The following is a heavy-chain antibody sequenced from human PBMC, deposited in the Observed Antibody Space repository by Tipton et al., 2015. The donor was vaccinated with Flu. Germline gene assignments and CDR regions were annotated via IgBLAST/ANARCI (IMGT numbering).Heavy chain of an antibody. V-gene: IGHV4-39*01. CDR3: VRQALVGDLEAYKWIDP. D-gene: IGHD1-1*01. CDR1: GTSITSGGYY. J-gene: IGHJ6*02. Sequence: GLVKPSETLSLTCSVSGTSITSGGYYWGWIRQPPGKGLEWIGSMFPGGKTYYNSSLKRRVTMSADRSQNQISLKMTSMTSADTAVYYCVRQALVGDLEAYKWIDPWGQGTTVSVSS. CDR2: MFPGGKT.